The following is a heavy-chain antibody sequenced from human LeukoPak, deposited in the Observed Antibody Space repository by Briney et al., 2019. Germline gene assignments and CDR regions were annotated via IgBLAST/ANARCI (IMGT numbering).Heavy chain of an antibody. CDR1: GFTFSSYG. CDR2: INSDGSSA. Sequence: PGGSLRLSCAASGFTFSSYGMHWVRQAPGKGLVWVSRINSDGSSASYADSVEGRFTISRDNAKNSLYLQMNSLRAEDRAVYYCARDDVNYYGSGSYSMDVWGKGTTVTISS. D-gene: IGHD3-10*01. J-gene: IGHJ6*04. CDR3: ARDDVNYYGSGSYSMDV. V-gene: IGHV3-74*01.